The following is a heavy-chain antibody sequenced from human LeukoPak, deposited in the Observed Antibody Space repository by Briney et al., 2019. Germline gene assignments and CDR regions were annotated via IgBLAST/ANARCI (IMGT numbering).Heavy chain of an antibody. V-gene: IGHV3-21*01. CDR2: IVGSGISI. CDR3: ASQMGLEY. J-gene: IGHJ4*02. Sequence: PGGTLTLSCTASGFTFSSYNLHWVRQAPGKGLEWVSSIVGSGISIYYAASVKARSTITRDNAKNSLPLQMSRLRAEDTAVYYCASQMGLEYWGQGALVTVSS. D-gene: IGHD2-8*01. CDR1: GFTFSSYN.